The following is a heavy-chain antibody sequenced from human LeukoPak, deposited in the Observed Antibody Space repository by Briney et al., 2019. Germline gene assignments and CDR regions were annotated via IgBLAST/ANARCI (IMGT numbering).Heavy chain of an antibody. CDR1: GFTFSKAW. Sequence: GGSLRLSYAASGFTFSKAWMSWVRQAPGKGLEWVSYISSTASSIYYADSVKGRFTISRDNAKTSLYLQMNSLRAEDTAVYYCARDVTYHGGDWFDPWGQGTLVTVSS. V-gene: IGHV3-11*04. J-gene: IGHJ5*02. CDR2: ISSTASSI. CDR3: ARDVTYHGGDWFDP. D-gene: IGHD4-23*01.